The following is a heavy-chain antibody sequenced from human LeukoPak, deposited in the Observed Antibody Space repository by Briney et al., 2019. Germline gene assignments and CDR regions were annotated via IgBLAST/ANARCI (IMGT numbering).Heavy chain of an antibody. D-gene: IGHD4-23*01. Sequence: SETLSLTCTVSGGSISSGGYYWSWIRQPPGKGLEWIGYIYHSGSTYYNPSLKSRVTISVDRSKNQFSLKLSSVTAADTAVYYCARVDTTVVTPLIDYWGQGTLVTVSS. J-gene: IGHJ4*02. CDR2: IYHSGST. V-gene: IGHV4-30-2*01. CDR3: ARVDTTVVTPLIDY. CDR1: GGSISSGGYY.